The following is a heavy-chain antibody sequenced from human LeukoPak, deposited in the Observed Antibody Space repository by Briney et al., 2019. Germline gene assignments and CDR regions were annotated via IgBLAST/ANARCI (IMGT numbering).Heavy chain of an antibody. D-gene: IGHD3-3*01. CDR2: INPNSGGT. V-gene: IGHV1-2*02. CDR3: ARNYDFWSGYFPPNSYYYMDV. J-gene: IGHJ6*03. CDR1: GYTFTGYY. Sequence: ASVKVSCKASGYTFTGYYMHWVRQAPGQGLEWMGWINPNSGGTNYAQKFQGRVTMTRDTSISTAYMELSRLRSDDTAVYYCARNYDFWSGYFPPNSYYYMDVWGKGTTVTVSS.